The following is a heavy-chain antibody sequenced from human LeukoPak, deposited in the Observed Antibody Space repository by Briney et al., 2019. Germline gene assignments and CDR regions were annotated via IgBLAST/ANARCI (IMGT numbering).Heavy chain of an antibody. J-gene: IGHJ6*02. V-gene: IGHV4-31*03. CDR3: ARGATDYGGNPYYYGMDV. Sequence: PSETLSLTCTVSGGSISSGGYYWSWIRQHPGKGLEWIGYIYYSGSTYYNPSLKSRVTISVDTSKNQFSLKLSSVTAADTAVYYCARGATDYGGNPYYYGMDVWGQGTTVTVSS. CDR1: GGSISSGGYY. D-gene: IGHD4-23*01. CDR2: IYYSGST.